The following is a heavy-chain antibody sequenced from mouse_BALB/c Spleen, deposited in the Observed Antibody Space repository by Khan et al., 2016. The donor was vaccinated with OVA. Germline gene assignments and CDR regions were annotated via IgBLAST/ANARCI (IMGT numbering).Heavy chain of an antibody. CDR3: ARWPRGY. CDR1: GFNIKDTY. CDR2: IDPANGDT. J-gene: IGHJ2*01. V-gene: IGHV14-3*02. Sequence: EVQLQESGAELLKPGASVKLSCTASGFNIKDTYMHWVKQRPEQGLEWIGGIDPANGDTEYDPKFQAKATITADKSSNTACRQLSSLTSEDTAVYYCARWPRGYWGKGTTLTVSS.